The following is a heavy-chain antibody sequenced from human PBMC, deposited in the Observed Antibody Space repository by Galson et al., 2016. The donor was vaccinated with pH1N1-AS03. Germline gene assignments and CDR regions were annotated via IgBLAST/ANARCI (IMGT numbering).Heavy chain of an antibody. CDR2: ISTYNGNT. CDR3: GGGTSDAFDI. Sequence: QSGAEVKKPGASVKVSCKASDYTFGIGWVRQAPGQGLEWMGWISTYNGNTKYAQKFQGRVTMTTDTSTSTAYMELRNLRSDDTAVYYCGGGTSDAFDIWGQGTMVIVS. CDR1: DYTFG. V-gene: IGHV1-18*01. D-gene: IGHD1-1*01. J-gene: IGHJ3*02.